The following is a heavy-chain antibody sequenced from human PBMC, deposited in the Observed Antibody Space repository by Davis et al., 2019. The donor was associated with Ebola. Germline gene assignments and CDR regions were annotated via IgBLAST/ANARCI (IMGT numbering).Heavy chain of an antibody. D-gene: IGHD3-22*01. J-gene: IGHJ4*02. V-gene: IGHV1-18*01. CDR1: GYTFTSYD. CDR2: ISANGNT. CDR3: ASSYYYDSSGYYSGIGY. Sequence: ASVKVSCKASGYTFTSYDINWVRQATGQGLEWMGWISANGNTNYAQKFQGRVTMTTDTSTSTAYMELRSLRSDDTAVYYCASSYYYDSSGYYSGIGYWGQGTLVTVSS.